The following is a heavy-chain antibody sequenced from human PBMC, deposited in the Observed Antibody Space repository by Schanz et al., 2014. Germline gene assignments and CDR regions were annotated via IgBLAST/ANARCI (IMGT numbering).Heavy chain of an antibody. CDR1: GGTFSTYT. CDR2: IIPVLAIA. Sequence: QVQLVQSGAEVKKPGSSVKVSCKASGGTFSTYTISWVRQAPGQGLEWMGRIIPVLAIADYAQKFQGRVTITADKSTSTASMELSSLRSDDTAVYYCARGYGDSPTDFWGQGTLVTVSS. D-gene: IGHD4-17*01. V-gene: IGHV1-69*02. J-gene: IGHJ4*02. CDR3: ARGYGDSPTDF.